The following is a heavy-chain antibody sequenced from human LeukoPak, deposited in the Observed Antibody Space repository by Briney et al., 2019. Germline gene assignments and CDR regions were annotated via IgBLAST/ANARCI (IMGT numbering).Heavy chain of an antibody. CDR1: GFTSSRYW. Sequence: GGSLRLSCVASGFTSSRYWMTWFRQAPGKGLEWVANIKQDGSQKNYVDSVKGRFTISRDNAKKSLYLQMNSLRGEDTAVYFCARGGTYDIWGQGTRVTVSS. CDR3: ARGGTYDI. CDR2: IKQDGSQK. J-gene: IGHJ3*02. V-gene: IGHV3-7*01.